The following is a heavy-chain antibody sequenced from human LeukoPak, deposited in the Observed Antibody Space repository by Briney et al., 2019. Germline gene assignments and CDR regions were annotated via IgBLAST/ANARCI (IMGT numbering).Heavy chain of an antibody. CDR2: IRYDGGNK. D-gene: IGHD3-10*01. J-gene: IGHJ6*03. CDR1: GFTFSNYG. CDR3: ARVPRLWFGEPHYMDV. Sequence: PGGSLRLSCAASGFTFSNYGMHWVRQAPGKGLEWVAFIRYDGGNKFYADSVKGRFTISRDNSKNMLYLQMNSLRAEDTAVYYCARVPRLWFGEPHYMDVWGKGTTVTVSS. V-gene: IGHV3-30*02.